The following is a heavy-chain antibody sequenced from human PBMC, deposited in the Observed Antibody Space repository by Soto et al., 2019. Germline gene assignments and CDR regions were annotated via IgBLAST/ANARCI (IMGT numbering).Heavy chain of an antibody. CDR3: AKSRGTAVAPDY. CDR2: ISGSGGST. V-gene: IGHV3-23*01. J-gene: IGHJ4*02. CDR1: GLTFSSYA. Sequence: EVQLLESGGGLVQPGGSLRLSCAASGLTFSSYAMSWVRQAPGKGLEWVSAISGSGGSTYYADSVKGRFTISRDNSKNTLYLQMNSLGAEDTAIYYCAKSRGTAVAPDYWGQGTLVTVSS. D-gene: IGHD3-10*01.